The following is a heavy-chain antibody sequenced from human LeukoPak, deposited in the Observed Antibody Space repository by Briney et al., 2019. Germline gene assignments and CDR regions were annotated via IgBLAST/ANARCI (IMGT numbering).Heavy chain of an antibody. D-gene: IGHD3-16*01. CDR3: TRWGYGMDV. V-gene: IGHV3-74*03. J-gene: IGHJ6*01. Sequence: GGSLRLSCAASGFSFRTYWMHWVRQAPGKGLVWVSRVNSDGTSTTYADSVKGRFTISRDNAKNTLYLQMNSLRADDTVVYYCTRWGYGMDVWGQGTTVTVSS. CDR1: GFSFRTYW. CDR2: VNSDGTST.